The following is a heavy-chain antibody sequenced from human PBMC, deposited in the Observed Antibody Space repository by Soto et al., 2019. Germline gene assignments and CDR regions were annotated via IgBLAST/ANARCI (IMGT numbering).Heavy chain of an antibody. D-gene: IGHD5-18*01. CDR1: GYSFTSYW. CDR3: ARRIVFSYGYDYSYGTHV. CDR2: IDPSDSYT. Sequence: GESLKISCKGSGYSFTSYWISWVRQMPGKGLEWMGRIDPSDSYTNYSPSFQGHVTISADKSISTAYLQWSSLKASDTAMYYCARRIVFSYGYDYSYGTHVPSQAPPGTGS. J-gene: IGHJ6*02. V-gene: IGHV5-10-1*01.